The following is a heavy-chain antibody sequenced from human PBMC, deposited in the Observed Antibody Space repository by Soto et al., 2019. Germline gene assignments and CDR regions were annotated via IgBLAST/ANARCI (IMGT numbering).Heavy chain of an antibody. CDR1: GFTFSDYG. D-gene: IGHD1-26*01. CDR2: ISHEGGTQ. J-gene: IGHJ4*02. CDR3: AKEGSPKVSRWDDY. V-gene: IGHV3-30*18. Sequence: GGSLRLSCAASGFTFSDYGIDWIRQAPGKGLEWVAVISHEGGTQYYADSMRGRFTVSRDNSKNILYLQMDSLRPEDTAVYFCAKEGSPKVSRWDDYWGQGTLVTVSS.